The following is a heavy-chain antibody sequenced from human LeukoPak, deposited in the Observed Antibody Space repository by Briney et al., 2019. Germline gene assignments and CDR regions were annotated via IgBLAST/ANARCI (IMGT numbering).Heavy chain of an antibody. CDR3: ARPTYCGGDCLDY. CDR2: IYYSGNT. V-gene: IGHV4-59*01. D-gene: IGHD2-21*02. Sequence: KPSETLSLTCTVSGVSITTYYWSWIRQPPGKGLEWIGFIYYSGNTNYNPSLKSRVTISVDTSKNQFSLKLSSVTAEDTAVYYCARPTYCGGDCLDYWGQGTLVTVSS. J-gene: IGHJ4*02. CDR1: GVSITTYY.